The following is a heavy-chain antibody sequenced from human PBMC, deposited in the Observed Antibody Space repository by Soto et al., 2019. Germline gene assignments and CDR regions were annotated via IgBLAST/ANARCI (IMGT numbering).Heavy chain of an antibody. D-gene: IGHD2-15*01. CDR3: AKDGYCSGGSCYTQLWDY. J-gene: IGHJ4*02. CDR2: ISGSGGST. CDR1: GFTFSSYV. V-gene: IGHV3-23*01. Sequence: EVQLLESGGGLVQPGGSLRLSCAASGFTFSSYVMSWVRQAPGKGLEWVSAISGSGGSTYYADSVKGRFTISRDNSKNTLYLQMNSLRAEDTAVYYCAKDGYCSGGSCYTQLWDYWGQGTLVTVSS.